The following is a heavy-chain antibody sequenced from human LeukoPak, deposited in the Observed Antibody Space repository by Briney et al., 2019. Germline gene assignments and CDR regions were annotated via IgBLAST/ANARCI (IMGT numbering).Heavy chain of an antibody. J-gene: IGHJ4*02. Sequence: ASVKVSCKVSGYTLTELSMHWVRQAPGKGLEWMGGFDPEDGETIYAQKFQGRVTMTEDTSTDTAYMELSSLRSEDTAVYYCARDGPIYCSGGSCRLPNFDYWGQGTLVTVSS. V-gene: IGHV1-24*01. CDR2: FDPEDGET. D-gene: IGHD2-15*01. CDR3: ARDGPIYCSGGSCRLPNFDY. CDR1: GYTLTELS.